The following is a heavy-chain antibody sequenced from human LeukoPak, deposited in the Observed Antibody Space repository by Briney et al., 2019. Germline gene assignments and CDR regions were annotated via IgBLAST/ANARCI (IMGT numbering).Heavy chain of an antibody. J-gene: IGHJ3*02. D-gene: IGHD3-10*01. CDR2: IYYSGST. CDR1: GGSISSSSYY. V-gene: IGHV4-39*07. CDR3: ARIGRGTMVRGVTPGALDI. Sequence: PSETLSLTCTVSGGSISSSSYYWGWLRQPPGKGLEWIGSIYYSGSTYYNPSLKSRVTISVDTSKNQFSLKLSSVTAADTAVYYCARIGRGTMVRGVTPGALDIWGQGTMVTVSS.